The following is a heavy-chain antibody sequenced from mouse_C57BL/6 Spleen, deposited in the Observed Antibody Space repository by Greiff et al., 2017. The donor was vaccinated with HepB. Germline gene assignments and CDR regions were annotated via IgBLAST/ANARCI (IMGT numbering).Heavy chain of an antibody. CDR2: IYPGDGDT. CDR3: ARFGYLYAMDY. J-gene: IGHJ4*01. V-gene: IGHV1-82*01. D-gene: IGHD1-2*01. Sequence: QVQLQQSGPELVKPGASVKISCKASGYAFSSSWMNWVKQRPGKGLEWIGRIYPGDGDTNYNGKFKGKATLTADKSSSTAYMQLSSLTSADSAVYFCARFGYLYAMDYWGQGTSVTVSS. CDR1: GYAFSSSW.